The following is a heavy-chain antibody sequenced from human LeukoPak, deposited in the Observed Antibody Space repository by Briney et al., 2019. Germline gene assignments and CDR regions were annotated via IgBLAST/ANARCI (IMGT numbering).Heavy chain of an antibody. CDR1: GYSISSGYY. Sequence: SETLSLTCTVSGYSISSGYYWGWIRQPPGKGLEWIGSIYHSGSTYYNPSLKSRATISVDMSKNQFSLKLSSVTAADTAVYYCARRDAFDIWGQGTMVTVSS. V-gene: IGHV4-38-2*02. J-gene: IGHJ3*02. CDR3: ARRDAFDI. CDR2: IYHSGST.